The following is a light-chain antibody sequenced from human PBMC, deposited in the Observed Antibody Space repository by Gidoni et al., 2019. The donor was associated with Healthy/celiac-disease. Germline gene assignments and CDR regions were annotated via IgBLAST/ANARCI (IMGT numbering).Light chain of an antibody. CDR1: QSMSSY. CDR3: QQSYSTPRT. J-gene: IGKJ4*01. V-gene: IGKV1-39*01. Sequence: DIKMTQSPPSLSASVGDRVTITCRASQSMSSYLNWYQQKPGKAPKLLIYAASSLQSEGPSRLSGSGSGTDFTLTISSLQPEDFATYYCQQSYSTPRTFGGGTKVEIK. CDR2: AAS.